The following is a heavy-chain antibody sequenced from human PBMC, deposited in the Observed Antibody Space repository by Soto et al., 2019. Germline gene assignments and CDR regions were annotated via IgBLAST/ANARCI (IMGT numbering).Heavy chain of an antibody. CDR3: TILYCGGDCDFDS. CDR2: IGSRGESYAT. D-gene: IGHD2-21*02. J-gene: IGHJ4*02. V-gene: IGHV3-73*01. CDR1: GFTFGASS. Sequence: PGGSPGLSCVASGFTFGASSLQWVRQTSGKGLEWLGRIGSRGESYATTYDVSVKGRFTISRDDSKNTAYLQMNSLKTEDTAVYYCTILYCGGDCDFDSWGQGTLVTSPQ.